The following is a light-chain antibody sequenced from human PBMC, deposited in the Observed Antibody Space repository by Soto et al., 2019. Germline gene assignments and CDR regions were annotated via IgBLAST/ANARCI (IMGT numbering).Light chain of an antibody. J-gene: IGKJ5*01. CDR2: GAS. Sequence: IVMTQNTATLSVSPGERATLSCRASQSVSSNLAWYQQKPGQAPRLLIYGASTRATGIPARFSGSGSGTEFTLTISRLEPEDFAMYYCQQYGSSASITFGQGTRLEIK. CDR3: QQYGSSASIT. V-gene: IGKV3-15*01. CDR1: QSVSSN.